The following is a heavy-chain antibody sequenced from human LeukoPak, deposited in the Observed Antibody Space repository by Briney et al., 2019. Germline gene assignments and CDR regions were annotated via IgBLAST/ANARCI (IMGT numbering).Heavy chain of an antibody. CDR2: ISTSSSYI. Sequence: GGSLRLSCAASGFIFSSYSMSWVRQAPGKGLEWVSSISTSSSYIYYADSVKGRFTISRDNAKNSLYLQMNSLRAEDTAVYYCARRDDYGENLDYWGQGTLVTVSS. CDR3: ARRDDYGENLDY. V-gene: IGHV3-21*01. CDR1: GFIFSSYS. D-gene: IGHD4-17*01. J-gene: IGHJ4*02.